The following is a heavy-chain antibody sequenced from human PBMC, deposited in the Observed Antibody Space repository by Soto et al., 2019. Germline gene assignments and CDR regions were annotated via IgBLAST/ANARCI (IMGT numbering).Heavy chain of an antibody. V-gene: IGHV4-61*01. D-gene: IGHD3-22*01. Sequence: SETLSLTCTVSGGSVSSGNYYWSWIRQPPGKGLEWIAYIYYSGSTNYNPSLKSRVTISVDTSKNQFSLKLTSVTAADTAVYYCAXGRKYYYDNTGPFYFDHWGQGTLVTVSS. CDR2: IYYSGST. CDR3: AXGRKYYYDNTGPFYFDH. CDR1: GGSVSSGNYY. J-gene: IGHJ4*02.